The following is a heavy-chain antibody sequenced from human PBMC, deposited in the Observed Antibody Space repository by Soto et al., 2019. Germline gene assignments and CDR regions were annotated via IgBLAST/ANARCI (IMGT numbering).Heavy chain of an antibody. CDR2: ISGSGGNT. V-gene: IGHV3-23*01. D-gene: IGHD3-22*01. CDR3: VKTFYYDLAKAFHI. CDR1: GFTFSSYA. Sequence: PGGSLRLSCAASGFTFSSYAMSWVRQAPGKGLEWVSAISGSGGNTYHADSVKGRFTISRDNSKNTLYLQMNSLRAEDTAVYHCVKTFYYDLAKAFHIWGQGTMVTVSS. J-gene: IGHJ3*02.